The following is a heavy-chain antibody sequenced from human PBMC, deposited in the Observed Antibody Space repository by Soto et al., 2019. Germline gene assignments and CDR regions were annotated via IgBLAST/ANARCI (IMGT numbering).Heavy chain of an antibody. J-gene: IGHJ4*02. CDR2: IDPSDSYT. CDR3: ARHYGSGSPFDY. D-gene: IGHD3-10*01. V-gene: IGHV5-10-1*01. Sequence: PGESLKISCKGSGYSFTSYWISWVRQMPGKGLEWMGRIDPSDSYTNYSPSFQGHVTISVDKSISTAYLQWSSLKASDTAMYYCARHYGSGSPFDYWGQGTLVTVPQ. CDR1: GYSFTSYW.